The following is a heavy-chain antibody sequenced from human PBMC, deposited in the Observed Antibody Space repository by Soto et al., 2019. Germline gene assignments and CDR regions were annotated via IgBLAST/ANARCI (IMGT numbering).Heavy chain of an antibody. CDR2: IIPIFGTA. Sequence: SVKVSCKASGGTFSSYAISWVRQAPGQGLEWMGGIIPIFGTANYAQKFQGRVTITADESTSTAYMELSSLRSEDTAVYYCAREGGSGNYRYYAMDVWGQGTTVTVSS. J-gene: IGHJ6*02. V-gene: IGHV1-69*13. CDR1: GGTFSSYA. D-gene: IGHD3-10*01. CDR3: AREGGSGNYRYYAMDV.